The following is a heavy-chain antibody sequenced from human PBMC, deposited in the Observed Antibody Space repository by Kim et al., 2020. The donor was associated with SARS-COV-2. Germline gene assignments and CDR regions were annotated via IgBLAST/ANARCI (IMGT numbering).Heavy chain of an antibody. CDR3: AKGLYSNSWYTNDY. Sequence: GGSLRLSCAASGFTFSNYAMNWVRQAPGKGLEWVSTISGSGDSTYYADSVKGRFAISRDNSKSTLYLHMNSLRAEDTAVYYCAKGLYSNSWYTNDYWGQGTLVTVSS. CDR1: GFTFSNYA. J-gene: IGHJ4*02. D-gene: IGHD6-13*01. V-gene: IGHV3-23*01. CDR2: ISGSGDST.